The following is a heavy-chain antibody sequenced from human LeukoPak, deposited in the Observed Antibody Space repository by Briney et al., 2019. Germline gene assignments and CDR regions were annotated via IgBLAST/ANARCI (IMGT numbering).Heavy chain of an antibody. CDR2: IYYSGST. V-gene: IGHV4-59*01. CDR3: ARDRYSYGYPFDY. CDR1: GGSISSYD. J-gene: IGHJ4*02. Sequence: PSETLSLTCTVSGGSISSYDWSWIRQPPGKGLEWIGYIYYSGSTNYNPSLKSRVTISVDTSKNQFSLKLSSVTAADTAVYYCARDRYSYGYPFDYWGQGTLVTVSS. D-gene: IGHD5-18*01.